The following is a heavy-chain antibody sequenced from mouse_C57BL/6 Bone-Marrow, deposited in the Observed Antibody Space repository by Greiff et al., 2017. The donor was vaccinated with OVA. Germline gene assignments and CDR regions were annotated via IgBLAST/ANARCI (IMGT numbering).Heavy chain of an antibody. CDR2: IDPETGGT. CDR3: TRRGLLWFAY. Sequence: QVQLKESGAELVRPGASVTLSCKASGYTFTDYEMHWVKQTPVHGLEWIGAIDPETGGTAYNQKFKGKAILTADKSSSTAYMELRSLTSEDSAVYYCTRRGLLWFAYWGQGTLVTVSA. CDR1: GYTFTDYE. D-gene: IGHD2-10*01. J-gene: IGHJ3*01. V-gene: IGHV1-15*01.